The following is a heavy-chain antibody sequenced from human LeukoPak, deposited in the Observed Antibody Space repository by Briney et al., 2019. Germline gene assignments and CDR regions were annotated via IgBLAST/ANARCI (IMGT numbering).Heavy chain of an antibody. CDR2: IRSKVYGGTT. D-gene: IGHD3-3*01. CDR3: TRFTIVGVVDAFDI. Sequence: GGSLRLSCTASGLTFGDYVMSWVRQAPGKGLEWVGFIRSKVYGGTTEYAASVKVRFTISRDDSKSIAYLQMTSLKTEDAGVYYCTRFTIVGVVDAFDIWGQGTMVTVSS. V-gene: IGHV3-49*04. CDR1: GLTFGDYV. J-gene: IGHJ3*02.